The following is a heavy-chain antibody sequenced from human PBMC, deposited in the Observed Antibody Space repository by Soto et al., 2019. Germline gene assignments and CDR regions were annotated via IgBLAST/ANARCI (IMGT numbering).Heavy chain of an antibody. V-gene: IGHV3-48*02. CDR3: ARDPYYDFWSGYYTGFDYYGMDV. CDR1: GFTFSSYS. CDR2: ISSSSSTI. Sequence: HPGGSLRLSCAASGFTFSSYSMNWVRQAPGKGLEWVSYISSSSSTIYYADSVKGRFTISRDNAKNSLYLQMNSLRDEDTAVYYCARDPYYDFWSGYYTGFDYYGMDVWGQGTTVTVSS. D-gene: IGHD3-3*01. J-gene: IGHJ6*02.